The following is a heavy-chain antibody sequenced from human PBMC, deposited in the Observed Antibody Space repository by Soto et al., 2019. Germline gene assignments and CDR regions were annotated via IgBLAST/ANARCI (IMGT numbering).Heavy chain of an antibody. V-gene: IGHV3-48*02. Sequence: EVQLVESGGGLVQPGGSLRLSCAASGFTFSSYNMNWVRQAPGKGLEWVSYISSSSSTIYYADSVKGRFTISRDNAKNSLYMQMKSLRDEDTAVYYCARDLGYGDPKWPYFDYWGQGTLVTVSS. J-gene: IGHJ4*02. CDR3: ARDLGYGDPKWPYFDY. CDR1: GFTFSSYN. CDR2: ISSSSSTI. D-gene: IGHD4-17*01.